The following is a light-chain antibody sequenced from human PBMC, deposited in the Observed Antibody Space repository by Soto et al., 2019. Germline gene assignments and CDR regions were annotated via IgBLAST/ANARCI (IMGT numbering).Light chain of an antibody. J-gene: IGKJ1*01. Sequence: ETVVTPSPGTPSRSPGERTTLSCRASESFGSNLAWYQQKPGQAHRLLIYGASTRATAIPARFSGSGSGTEFTLTIRSLQPEDFAVYSCQQYDNWPRTFGQGTKVDIK. V-gene: IGKV3-15*01. CDR1: ESFGSN. CDR3: QQYDNWPRT. CDR2: GAS.